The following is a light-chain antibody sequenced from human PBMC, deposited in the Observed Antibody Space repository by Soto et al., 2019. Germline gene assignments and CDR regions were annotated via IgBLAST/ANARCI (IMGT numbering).Light chain of an antibody. J-gene: IGKJ4*01. CDR1: QSLLYSSNNKNY. CDR2: CAS. V-gene: IGKV4-1*01. Sequence: DIVMTQSPDSLAVSLGERATINCKSSQSLLYSSNNKNYLAWYQQKAGQPPKVLIYCASTRESGVPDRFSGSGSGTDFTLTISSLQAEDVAVYYCQQYLSTVSLTFGGGTKVEIK. CDR3: QQYLSTVSLT.